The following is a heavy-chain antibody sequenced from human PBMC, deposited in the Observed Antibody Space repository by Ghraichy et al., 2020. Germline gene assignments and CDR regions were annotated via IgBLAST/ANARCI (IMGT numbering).Heavy chain of an antibody. D-gene: IGHD5-18*01. V-gene: IGHV1-18*01. J-gene: IGHJ4*02. CDR2: ISAYNGNT. Sequence: ASVKVSCKASGYTFTSYGISWVRQAPGQGLEWMGWISAYNGNTNYAQKLQGRVTMTTDTSTSTAYMELRSLRSDDTAVYYCARDRVHSYVDTAMVFDYWGQGTLVTVSS. CDR3: ARDRVHSYVDTAMVFDY. CDR1: GYTFTSYG.